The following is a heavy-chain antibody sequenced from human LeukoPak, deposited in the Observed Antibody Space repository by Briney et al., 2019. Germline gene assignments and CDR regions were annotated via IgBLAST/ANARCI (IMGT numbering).Heavy chain of an antibody. CDR2: ISGSGGST. Sequence: GGSLRLSCAASGFTFSSYGMSWVRQAPGKGLEWVPAISGSGGSTYYADSVRGRFTISRDNSKNTLYLQMNSLRAEDTAVYYCAKCVGGSCYVLNYWGQGTLVTVSS. CDR1: GFTFSSYG. CDR3: AKCVGGSCYVLNY. J-gene: IGHJ4*02. D-gene: IGHD2-15*01. V-gene: IGHV3-23*01.